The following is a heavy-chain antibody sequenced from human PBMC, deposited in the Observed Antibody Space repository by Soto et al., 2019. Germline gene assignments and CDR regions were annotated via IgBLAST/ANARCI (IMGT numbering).Heavy chain of an antibody. D-gene: IGHD4-17*01. J-gene: IGHJ4*02. CDR3: ARVRTSVIDY. Sequence: SQTLSLTCAISGDSVATNSATWDWIRQSPSRGLEWLGRTYYRSKWYNDYSVSVKSRITITPDTSKNQFSLQLNSVTPEDTAVYYCARVRTSVIDYWGQGILVTVSS. CDR1: GDSVATNSAT. V-gene: IGHV6-1*01. CDR2: TYYRSKWYN.